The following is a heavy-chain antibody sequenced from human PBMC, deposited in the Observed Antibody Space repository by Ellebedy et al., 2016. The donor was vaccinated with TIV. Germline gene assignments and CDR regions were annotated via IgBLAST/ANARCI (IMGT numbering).Heavy chain of an antibody. D-gene: IGHD4-23*01. CDR3: VRDKQDYGGGYYFDGMDV. J-gene: IGHJ6*02. Sequence: GESLKISCAASGFTFSGYWMHWVRQPPGKGLVWVSRIATDGSSTTYADSVKGRFSISRDNAKNTPYLHMSSLRAEDTAVYYCVRDKQDYGGGYYFDGMDVWGQGTMVTISS. CDR1: GFTFSGYW. V-gene: IGHV3-74*01. CDR2: IATDGSST.